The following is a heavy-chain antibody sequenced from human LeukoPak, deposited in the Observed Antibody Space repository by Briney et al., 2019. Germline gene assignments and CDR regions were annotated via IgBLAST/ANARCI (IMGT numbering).Heavy chain of an antibody. Sequence: SQTLSLTCAVSGGSISSGGYSWSWIRQPPGKGLEWIGYIYHSGSTYYNPSLKSRVTISVDRSKNQFSLKLSSVTAADTAVYYCARGGDSGGYYHYPDYFDYWGQGTLVTVSS. V-gene: IGHV4-30-2*01. CDR1: GGSISSGGYS. J-gene: IGHJ4*02. CDR3: ARGGDSGGYYHYPDYFDY. CDR2: IYHSGST. D-gene: IGHD3-22*01.